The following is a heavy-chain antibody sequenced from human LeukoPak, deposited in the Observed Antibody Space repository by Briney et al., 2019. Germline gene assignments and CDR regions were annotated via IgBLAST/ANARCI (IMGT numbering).Heavy chain of an antibody. D-gene: IGHD1-26*01. CDR1: GYTFTSYD. J-gene: IGHJ6*03. CDR2: MNPNSGNT. V-gene: IGHV1-8*03. CDR3: ARAPAGSYYPLFYYYYYMDV. Sequence: ASVKVSCKASGYTFTSYDINWVRQATGQGLEWMGWMNPNSGNTGYAQKFQGRVTITRNTSISTAYMELSSLRSEDTAVYYCARAPAGSYYPLFYYYYYMDVWGKGTTVTVSS.